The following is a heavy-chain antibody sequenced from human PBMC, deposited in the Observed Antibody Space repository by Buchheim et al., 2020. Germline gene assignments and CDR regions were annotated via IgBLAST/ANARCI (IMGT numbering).Heavy chain of an antibody. Sequence: QVQLVQSGAEVKKPGSSVKVSCKASGGTFSSYTISWVRQAPGQGLEWMGRIIPNLGIANYAQKFQGRVTITADKSTSTAYMELSSLRSEDTAVYYCVGSLYSSSWYSSDYFDYWGQGTL. CDR2: IIPNLGIA. V-gene: IGHV1-69*02. D-gene: IGHD6-13*01. CDR3: VGSLYSSSWYSSDYFDY. CDR1: GGTFSSYT. J-gene: IGHJ4*02.